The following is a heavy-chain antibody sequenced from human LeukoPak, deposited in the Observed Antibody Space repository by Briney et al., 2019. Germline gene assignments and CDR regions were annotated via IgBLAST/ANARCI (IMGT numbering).Heavy chain of an antibody. V-gene: IGHV3-21*01. CDR3: ARDPPRVLFDP. Sequence: PGRSLRLSCAASGFTFSSYSMNWVRQAPGKGLEWVSSISSSSSYIYYADSVKGRFTISRDNAKNSLYLQMNSLRAEDTAVYYCARDPPRVLFDPWGQGTLVTVSS. CDR1: GFTFSSYS. D-gene: IGHD3-10*01. CDR2: ISSSSSYI. J-gene: IGHJ5*02.